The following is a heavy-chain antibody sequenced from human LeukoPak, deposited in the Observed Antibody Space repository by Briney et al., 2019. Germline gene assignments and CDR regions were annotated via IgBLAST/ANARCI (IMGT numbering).Heavy chain of an antibody. CDR2: IYATGST. Sequence: PSETLSLTCDVSGDFFRSYWWGWVRQPAGKGLEWIGRIYATGSTRFNPSLKSRLTMSMDTSTNQFSLKLTSVTAADTAVYFCARQGYTASYYFLDFWSQGTLVTVSS. CDR3: ARQGYTASYYFLDF. J-gene: IGHJ4*02. V-gene: IGHV4-4*07. D-gene: IGHD1-26*01. CDR1: GDFFRSYW.